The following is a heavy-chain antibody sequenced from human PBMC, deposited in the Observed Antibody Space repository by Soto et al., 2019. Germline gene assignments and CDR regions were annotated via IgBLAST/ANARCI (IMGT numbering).Heavy chain of an antibody. CDR2: IYHSGST. D-gene: IGHD3-3*01. V-gene: IGHV4-4*02. Sequence: QVQLQESGPGLVRPSGTLSLTCTVSGDSISNTNWWSWVRQPPGKGLEWIGEIYHSGSTNYNRSLKSRVSMTVDKSTNQYSPTRNSVTAAYTAVYFCAKRSLRRLRFVVTHWVQGTLVTVSS. CDR1: GDSISNTNW. CDR3: AKRSLRRLRFVVTH. J-gene: IGHJ4*02.